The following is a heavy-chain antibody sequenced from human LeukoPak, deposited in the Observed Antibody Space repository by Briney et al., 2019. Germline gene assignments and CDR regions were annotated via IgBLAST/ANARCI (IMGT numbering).Heavy chain of an antibody. J-gene: IGHJ6*03. CDR3: ARRWNYGRNYYIDV. Sequence: SESLSLTCAVYGGSFNIYYWSWIRQSPGKGLEWIGEINDGGTINYNPSLLSRVTISLDRSKNQFSLKLTSVTTTDTAVYYCARRWNYGRNYYIDVWGKGATVSVSS. V-gene: IGHV4-34*01. D-gene: IGHD1-7*01. CDR1: GGSFNIYY. CDR2: INDGGTI.